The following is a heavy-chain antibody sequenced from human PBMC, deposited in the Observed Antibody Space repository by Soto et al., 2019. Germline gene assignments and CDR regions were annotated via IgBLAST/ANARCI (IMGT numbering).Heavy chain of an antibody. CDR1: GYSFTFYW. V-gene: IGHV5-51*01. Sequence: EVQLVPSGAEVKKPGESLKISCNGSGYSFTFYWIGWVRQMPGKGLEWMGIFYPGDSDTRYSPSFQGQVTFSADKSISTAYLQWSSLKASDTAMYYCARHLVDDAFDIWGQGTRVTVSS. CDR2: FYPGDSDT. J-gene: IGHJ3*02. D-gene: IGHD2-8*02. CDR3: ARHLVDDAFDI.